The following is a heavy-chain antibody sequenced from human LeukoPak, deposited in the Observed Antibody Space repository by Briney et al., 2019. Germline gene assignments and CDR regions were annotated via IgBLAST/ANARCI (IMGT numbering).Heavy chain of an antibody. CDR1: GFTFSTYW. CDR2: IKPDGSEK. CDR3: ARGQLADNQ. D-gene: IGHD1-14*01. Sequence: GGSLRLSCATSGFTFSTYWMSWVCQTPGKGLEWVAKIKPDGSEKSYVDSVKGRFTISRDNAKNSVYLQMNSLRVEDTAVYYCARGQLADNQWGQGALVTVSS. V-gene: IGHV3-7*01. J-gene: IGHJ4*02.